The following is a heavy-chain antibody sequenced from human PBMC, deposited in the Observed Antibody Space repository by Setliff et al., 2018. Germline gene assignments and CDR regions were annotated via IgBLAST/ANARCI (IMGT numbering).Heavy chain of an antibody. CDR2: IYYTGST. V-gene: IGHV4-59*11. CDR1: GVPISSHY. Sequence: SETLSLTCTVSGVPISSHYWSWVRQPPGKGLECIGDIYYTGSTKYNPSLWSRLTMSIDTSKKQFSLRLTSVSAADTAVYYCARLRKSTPHWYFDLWGRGTLVTV. J-gene: IGHJ2*01. CDR3: ARLRKSTPHWYFDL.